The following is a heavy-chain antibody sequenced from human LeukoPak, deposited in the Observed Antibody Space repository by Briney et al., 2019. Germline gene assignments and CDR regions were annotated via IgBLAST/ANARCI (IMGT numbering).Heavy chain of an antibody. Sequence: ASVKVSCKASGYTFTGYYMHWVRQAPGQGLEWMGWINPNSGGTNYAQKFQGWVTMTRDTSISTACMELSRLRSDDTAVYYCAGDSWVTTNYFDFWGQGTLVTVSS. CDR2: INPNSGGT. V-gene: IGHV1-2*04. D-gene: IGHD4-17*01. CDR1: GYTFTGYY. CDR3: AGDSWVTTNYFDF. J-gene: IGHJ4*02.